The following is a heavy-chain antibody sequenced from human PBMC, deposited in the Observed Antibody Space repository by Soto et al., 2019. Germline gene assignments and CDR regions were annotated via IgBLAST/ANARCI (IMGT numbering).Heavy chain of an antibody. CDR1: GGSFSGYY. V-gene: IGHV4-34*01. Sequence: SETLSLTCAVYGGSFSGYYWSWIRQPPGKGLEWIGEINYSGSTYYNPSLKSRVTISVDTSKNQFSLKLSSVTAADTAVFYCARRRYYYDSSGLYFDYWGQGTLVTVSS. J-gene: IGHJ4*02. CDR2: INYSGST. D-gene: IGHD3-22*01. CDR3: ARRRYYYDSSGLYFDY.